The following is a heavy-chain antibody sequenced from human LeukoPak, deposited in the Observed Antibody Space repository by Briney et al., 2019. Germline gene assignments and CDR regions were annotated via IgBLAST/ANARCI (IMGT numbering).Heavy chain of an antibody. V-gene: IGHV5-51*01. J-gene: IGHJ3*02. CDR3: ARRVPAADDAFDI. CDR2: IYPGDSDT. D-gene: IGHD2-2*01. Sequence: GASLQISCQGSGCSFTSYWIGWVRQMPGKGVEWMGIIYPGDSDTRCSPSFQGQVTISADKSISTAYLQWSSLKASDTAMYYCARRVPAADDAFDIWGQGTMVTVSS. CDR1: GCSFTSYW.